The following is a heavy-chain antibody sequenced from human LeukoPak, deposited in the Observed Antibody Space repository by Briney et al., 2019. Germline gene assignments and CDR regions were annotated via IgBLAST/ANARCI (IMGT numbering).Heavy chain of an antibody. CDR2: IYHSGST. J-gene: IGHJ3*02. V-gene: IGHV4-38-2*01. Sequence: SETLSFTCAVSGYSISSGYYWGWIRQPPGKGLEWIGSIYHSGSTYYNPSLKSRVTISVDTSKNQFSLKLSSVTAADTAVYYCAREPNYDFWSGYYPDAFDIWGQGTMVTVSS. CDR3: AREPNYDFWSGYYPDAFDI. D-gene: IGHD3-3*01. CDR1: GYSISSGYY.